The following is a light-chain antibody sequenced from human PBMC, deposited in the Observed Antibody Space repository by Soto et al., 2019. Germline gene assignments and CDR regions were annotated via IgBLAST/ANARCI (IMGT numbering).Light chain of an antibody. V-gene: IGLV2-11*01. Sequence: QSALTQPRSVSGSPGQSVTISCTGTSSDVGNYNYVSWYQQHPGKAPKLIIYDVSKRPSGVHDRFSGSKSGNTASLTISGLRDDDEADYYCCSYAGSFTYVFGTGTKVTVL. CDR1: SSDVGNYNY. J-gene: IGLJ1*01. CDR3: CSYAGSFTYV. CDR2: DVS.